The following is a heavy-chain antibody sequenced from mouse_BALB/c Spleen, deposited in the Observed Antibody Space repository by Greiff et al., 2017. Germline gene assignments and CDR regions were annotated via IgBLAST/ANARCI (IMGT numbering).Heavy chain of an antibody. D-gene: IGHD1-1*01. Sequence: EVQGVESGGGLVKPGGSLKLSCAASGFTFSSYAMSWVRQTPEKRLEWVASISSGGSTYYPDSVKGRFTISRDNARNILYLQMSSLRSEDTAMYYCARDYGTSRRYFDVWGAGTTVTVSS. CDR1: GFTFSSYA. V-gene: IGHV5-6-5*01. CDR2: ISSGGST. CDR3: ARDYGTSRRYFDV. J-gene: IGHJ1*01.